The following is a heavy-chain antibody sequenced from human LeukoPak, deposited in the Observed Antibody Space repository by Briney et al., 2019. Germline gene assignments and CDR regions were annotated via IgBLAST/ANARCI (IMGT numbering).Heavy chain of an antibody. CDR1: GGTFSSYA. D-gene: IGHD4-17*01. Sequence: SVKVSCKASGGTFSSYAISWVRQAPGQGREWMGGIIPIFGTANYAQKFQGRVTITADESTSTAYMELSSLRSEDTAVYYCARCRLRGKDCDYWGQGTLVTVSS. J-gene: IGHJ4*02. CDR2: IIPIFGTA. CDR3: ARCRLRGKDCDY. V-gene: IGHV1-69*13.